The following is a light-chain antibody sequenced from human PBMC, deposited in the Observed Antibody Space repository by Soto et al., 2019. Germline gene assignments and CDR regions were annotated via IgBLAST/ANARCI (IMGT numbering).Light chain of an antibody. CDR1: QSVDSSN. J-gene: IGKJ2*01. CDR2: GAS. Sequence: EIVLTQSPGTLSLSPGETATLSCRASQSVDSSNLAWYQQKPGQAPSLLIFGASTRATGIPDRFTGSGSGADFTLTISGLESEDFAVYYCPQFGSAPVTFGQGTKLEIK. CDR3: PQFGSAPVT. V-gene: IGKV3-20*01.